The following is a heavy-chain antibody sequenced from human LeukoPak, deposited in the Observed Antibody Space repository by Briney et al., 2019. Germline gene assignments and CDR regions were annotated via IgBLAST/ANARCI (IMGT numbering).Heavy chain of an antibody. Sequence: PGGSLRLSCAASGFTFSNAWMSWVRQAPGKGLEWVGRIKSKTDGGTTDYAAPVKGRFTISRDDSKNTLYLQMNSLKTEDTAVYYCTTKYRVRITIFPVGADVWGKGTTVTVSS. D-gene: IGHD3-3*01. CDR3: TTKYRVRITIFPVGADV. J-gene: IGHJ6*04. CDR1: GFTFSNAW. V-gene: IGHV3-15*01. CDR2: IKSKTDGGTT.